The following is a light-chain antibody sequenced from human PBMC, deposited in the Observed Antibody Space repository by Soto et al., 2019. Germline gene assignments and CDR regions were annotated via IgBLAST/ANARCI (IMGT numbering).Light chain of an antibody. Sequence: QSVLTQSPSVSGAPGQRVTISCTGSSSNIGAGYDVHWYQQPPGTAPKLLIYDNNNRPSGVPDRFSGSKSGTSASLAIAGLQAEDEGAYYCQTYDSNLSGDVVFGGGTKLTVL. V-gene: IGLV1-40*01. J-gene: IGLJ2*01. CDR3: QTYDSNLSGDVV. CDR2: DNN. CDR1: SSNIGAGYD.